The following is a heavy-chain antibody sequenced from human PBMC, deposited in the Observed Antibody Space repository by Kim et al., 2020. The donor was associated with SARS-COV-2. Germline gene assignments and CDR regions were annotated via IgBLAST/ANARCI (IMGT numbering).Heavy chain of an antibody. J-gene: IGHJ4*02. D-gene: IGHD6-19*01. Sequence: NYNPSLKSRVTISVDTSKNQFSLKLSSVTAADTAVYYCARGAVAEIKLDYWGQGTLVTVSS. V-gene: IGHV4-34*01. CDR3: ARGAVAEIKLDY.